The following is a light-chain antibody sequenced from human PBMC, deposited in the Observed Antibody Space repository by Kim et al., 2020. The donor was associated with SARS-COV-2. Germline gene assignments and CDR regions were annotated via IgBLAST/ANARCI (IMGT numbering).Light chain of an antibody. CDR1: QSVSSMY. CDR3: QQYENSPWT. CDR2: GAS. Sequence: IVLTQSPGTLSLSPGERATLSCRASQSVSSMYLAWYQQKPGQAPRLLIDGASSRATGIPDRFSGSGSGTDFTLTISRLEPEDCAVYYCQQYENSPWTFGQGTKVDIK. J-gene: IGKJ1*01. V-gene: IGKV3-20*01.